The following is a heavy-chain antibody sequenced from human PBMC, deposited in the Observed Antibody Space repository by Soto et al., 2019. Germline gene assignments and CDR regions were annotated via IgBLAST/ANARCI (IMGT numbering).Heavy chain of an antibody. CDR2: IKPSGGST. D-gene: IGHD5-12*01. CDR1: GYTFTSYY. J-gene: IGHJ6*02. V-gene: IGHV1-46*01. CDR3: ARDTYSGYQGYYYYGMDV. Sequence: ASVKVSCKASGYTFTSYYMHWVRQAPGQELEWMGIIKPSGGSTSYAQKLQGRVTMTRDTSTSTVYKELSSLRSEDTAVYYCARDTYSGYQGYYYYGMDVWGQGTTVTVSS.